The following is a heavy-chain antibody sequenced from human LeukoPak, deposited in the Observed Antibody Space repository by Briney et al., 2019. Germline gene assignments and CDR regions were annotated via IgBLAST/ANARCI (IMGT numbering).Heavy chain of an antibody. V-gene: IGHV3-48*02. CDR3: ARDRGGYEFFDF. CDR2: ISTSSGTI. CDR1: GFTFSSYS. Sequence: PGGSLRLSCAASGFTFSSYSMNWVRQAPGKGLEWVSYISTSSGTIYYTDSVKGRFTISRDNAKNSLYLQMKSLRDEDTAVYYCARDRGGYEFFDFRGQGTRVTVSS. D-gene: IGHD5-12*01. J-gene: IGHJ4*02.